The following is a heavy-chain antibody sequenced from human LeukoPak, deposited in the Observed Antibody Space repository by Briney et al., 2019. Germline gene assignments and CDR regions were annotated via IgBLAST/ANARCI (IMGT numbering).Heavy chain of an antibody. CDR1: GFTFSSYA. Sequence: GGSLRLSCAASGFTFSSYAMSWVRQAPGKGLEGVSYISSSGSTIYYADSVKGRFTISRDNAKNSLYLQMNSLRAEDTAVYYCAVSGYAPAGIYGYWGQGTLVTVSS. CDR3: AVSGYAPAGIYGY. CDR2: ISSSGSTI. V-gene: IGHV3-48*04. D-gene: IGHD5-12*01. J-gene: IGHJ4*02.